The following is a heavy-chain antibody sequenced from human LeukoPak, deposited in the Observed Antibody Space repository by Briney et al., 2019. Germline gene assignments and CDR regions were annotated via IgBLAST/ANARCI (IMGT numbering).Heavy chain of an antibody. Sequence: GASVKVSCKASGYTFTSYGISWVRQAPGQGLEWMGRIIPILGIANYAQKFQGRVTITADKSTSTAYMELSSLRSEDTAVYYCARNYDSSGYYYLPHAFDIWGQGTMVTVSS. D-gene: IGHD3-22*01. CDR3: ARNYDSSGYYYLPHAFDI. CDR1: GYTFTSYG. CDR2: IIPILGIA. J-gene: IGHJ3*02. V-gene: IGHV1-69*04.